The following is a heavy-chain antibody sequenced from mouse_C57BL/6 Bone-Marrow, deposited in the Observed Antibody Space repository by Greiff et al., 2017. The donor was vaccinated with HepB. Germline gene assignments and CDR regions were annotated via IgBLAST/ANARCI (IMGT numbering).Heavy chain of an antibody. D-gene: IGHD1-1*01. CDR2: ISYDGSN. CDR1: GYSITSGYY. Sequence: EVKLQESGPGLVKPSQSLSLTCSVTGYSITSGYYWNWIRQFPGNKLEWMGYISYDGSNNYNPSLKNRISITRDTSKNQFFLKLNSVTTEDTATYYCAREGGNYYGSSSAWFAYWGQGTLVTVSA. CDR3: AREGGNYYGSSSAWFAY. J-gene: IGHJ3*01. V-gene: IGHV3-6*01.